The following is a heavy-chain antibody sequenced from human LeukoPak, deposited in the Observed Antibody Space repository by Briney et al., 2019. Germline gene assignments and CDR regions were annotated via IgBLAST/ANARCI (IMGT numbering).Heavy chain of an antibody. J-gene: IGHJ4*02. CDR2: INSGSTYT. CDR3: ARSLTTLTYEGY. Sequence: GGSLRLSCAASGFTLSIYAMSWVRQAPGKGLEWVSSINSGSTYTYYTESVKGRFTVSRDNAKNSLFLQMNSLRAEDTAIYYCARSLTTLTYEGYWGQGTLVTVSS. V-gene: IGHV3-21*01. CDR1: GFTLSIYA. D-gene: IGHD1-1*01.